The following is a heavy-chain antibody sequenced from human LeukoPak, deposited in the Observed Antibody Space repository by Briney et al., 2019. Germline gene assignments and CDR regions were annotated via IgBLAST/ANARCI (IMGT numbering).Heavy chain of an antibody. D-gene: IGHD3-10*01. CDR3: ARGEGTMVRGVGPFDF. CDR1: GASPSGNY. Sequence: SETLSLTCTVSGASPSGNYWAWIRQPPGKRLESIGYVYYDGVARYNPSLQSRVTISIDTSKNQMVLKVTSVTAAGTAVYYCARGEGTMVRGVGPFDFWSQGTVVSVSS. CDR2: VYYDGVA. J-gene: IGHJ4*02. V-gene: IGHV4-59*01.